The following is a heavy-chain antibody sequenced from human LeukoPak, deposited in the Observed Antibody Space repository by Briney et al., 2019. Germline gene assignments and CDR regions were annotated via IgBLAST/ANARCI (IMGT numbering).Heavy chain of an antibody. V-gene: IGHV4-39*07. CDR3: ARDYGDYVDAFDI. Sequence: SETLSLTCTVSGGSISSSSYYWGWIRQPPGKGLEWIGSIYYSGSTYYNPSLKSRVTISVDTSKNQFSLKLSSVTAADTAVYYCARDYGDYVDAFDIWGQGTMVTVSS. CDR1: GGSISSSSYY. D-gene: IGHD4-17*01. J-gene: IGHJ3*02. CDR2: IYYSGST.